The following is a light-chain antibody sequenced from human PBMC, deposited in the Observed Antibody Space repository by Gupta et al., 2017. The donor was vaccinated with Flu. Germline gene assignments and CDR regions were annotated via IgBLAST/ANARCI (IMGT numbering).Light chain of an antibody. CDR2: GAS. CDR1: QSVSSN. J-gene: IGKJ4*01. Sequence: EIVMTQSPATLSVSPGERATLSCRASQSVSSNLAWYQQKPGQAPRLLIYGASTRATGIPARFSGSGFGTEFTLTISSLQSEDFAVYYCQQYNNWPPRTFGGGTKVEIK. V-gene: IGKV3-15*01. CDR3: QQYNNWPPRT.